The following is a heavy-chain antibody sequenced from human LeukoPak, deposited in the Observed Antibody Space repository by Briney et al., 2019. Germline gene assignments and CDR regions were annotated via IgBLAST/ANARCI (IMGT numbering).Heavy chain of an antibody. D-gene: IGHD3-10*01. V-gene: IGHV3-23*01. CDR2: ISGSGDST. CDR1: GFIFSSYA. J-gene: IGHJ4*02. CDR3: AKDYYGSGSYYSYFDY. Sequence: PGGSLRLSCAASGFIFSSYAMSWVRQAPGKGLEWVSAISGSGDSTYYADSVKGRFTMSRDNSKNTLYLQMNSLRVEDTAVYYCAKDYYGSGSYYSYFDYWGQGALVTVSS.